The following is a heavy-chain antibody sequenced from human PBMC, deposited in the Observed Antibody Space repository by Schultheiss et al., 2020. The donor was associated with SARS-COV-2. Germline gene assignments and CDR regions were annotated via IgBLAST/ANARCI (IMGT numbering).Heavy chain of an antibody. CDR3: ARQSRGDVVVTAASYYYYYMDV. CDR1: GYSFTSYW. J-gene: IGHJ6*03. CDR2: IYPGDTDT. D-gene: IGHD2-2*01. Sequence: GESLKISCKGSGYSFTSYWIGWVRQMPGKGLEWMGIIYPGDTDTRYSPSFQGQITISADKSISTVYLQWSSLKASDTAMYYCARQSRGDVVVTAASYYYYYMDVWGKGTTVTVSS. V-gene: IGHV5-51*01.